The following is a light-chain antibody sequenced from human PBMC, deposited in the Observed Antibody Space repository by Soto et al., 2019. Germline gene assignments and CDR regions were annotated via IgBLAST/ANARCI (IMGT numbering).Light chain of an antibody. CDR3: KQYSVWPLT. Sequence: EIALTQSPATLSVSPGERAALSCRASQSVSNNLAWYQQRPGQPPRLLIFGASTRATGIPARFSGSGSEAEFALTISTLQSEDFAVYYCKQYSVWPLTFGGGTKVEIK. CDR1: QSVSNN. J-gene: IGKJ4*01. V-gene: IGKV3D-15*01. CDR2: GAS.